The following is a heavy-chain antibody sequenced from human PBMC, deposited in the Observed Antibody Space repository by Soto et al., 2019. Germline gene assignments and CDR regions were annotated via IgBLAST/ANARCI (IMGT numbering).Heavy chain of an antibody. V-gene: IGHV1-69*12. Sequence: QVQLVQSGAEVKKPGSSVKVSCKASGGTFSSYAISWVRQAPGQGLEWMGGIIPIFGTANYAQKFQGRVTXXAXEXRSTAYMELSSLRSEDTAVYYCARGSSGWYVYGMDVWGQGTTVTVSS. CDR3: ARGSSGWYVYGMDV. J-gene: IGHJ6*02. D-gene: IGHD6-19*01. CDR2: IIPIFGTA. CDR1: GGTFSSYA.